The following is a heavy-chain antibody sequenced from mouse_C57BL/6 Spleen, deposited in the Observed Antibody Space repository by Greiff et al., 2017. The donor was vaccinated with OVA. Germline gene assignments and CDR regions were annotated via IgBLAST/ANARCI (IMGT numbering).Heavy chain of an antibody. CDR1: GYTFTSYW. V-gene: IGHV1-59*01. D-gene: IGHD2-3*01. Sequence: QVQLQQPGAELVRPGTSVTLSCKASGYTFTSYWMHWVKQRPGQGLEWIGVIDPSDSYTNYNQKFKGKATLTVDTSSSTAYMQLSSLTSEDSAVYYCARWLLRAMDYWGQGTSVTVSS. CDR2: IDPSDSYT. J-gene: IGHJ4*01. CDR3: ARWLLRAMDY.